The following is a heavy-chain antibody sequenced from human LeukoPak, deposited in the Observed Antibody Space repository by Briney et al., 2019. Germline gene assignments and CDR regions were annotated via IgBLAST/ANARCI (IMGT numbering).Heavy chain of an antibody. Sequence: GGSLRLSCAASGFTFSSYEMNWVRQAPGKGLEWVSSISSSSSYIYYADSVKGRFTISRDNAKNSLYLQMNSLRAEDTAVYYCARARQSGYSVHYYMDVWGKGTTVTVSS. CDR1: GFTFSSYE. D-gene: IGHD5/OR15-5a*01. CDR2: ISSSSSYI. CDR3: ARARQSGYSVHYYMDV. V-gene: IGHV3-21*01. J-gene: IGHJ6*03.